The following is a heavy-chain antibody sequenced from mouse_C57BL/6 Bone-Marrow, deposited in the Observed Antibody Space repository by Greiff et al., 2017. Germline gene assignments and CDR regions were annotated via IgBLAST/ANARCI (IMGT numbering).Heavy chain of an antibody. CDR3: ARKYYGSRDY. D-gene: IGHD1-1*01. V-gene: IGHV1-81*01. Sequence: VKLQESGAELARPGASVKLSCKASGYTFTSYGISWVKQRTGQGLEWIGEIYPRSGNTYYNEKFKGKATLTADKSSSTAYMELRSLTSEDSAVXFCARKYYGSRDYWGQGTTLTVSS. J-gene: IGHJ2*01. CDR2: IYPRSGNT. CDR1: GYTFTSYG.